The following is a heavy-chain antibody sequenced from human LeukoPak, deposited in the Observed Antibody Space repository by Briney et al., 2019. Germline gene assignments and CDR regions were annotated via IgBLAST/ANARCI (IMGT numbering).Heavy chain of an antibody. CDR1: GGSISSYY. Sequence: SETLSLTCTVSGGSISSYYWSWIRQPPGKGLEWIGYIYYSGSTNYKPSLKSRVTISVDTSKNQFSLKLSSVTAADTAVYYCARGSPPVLLLGAFDIWGQGTMVTVSS. CDR2: IYYSGST. D-gene: IGHD3-10*01. J-gene: IGHJ3*02. CDR3: ARGSPPVLLLGAFDI. V-gene: IGHV4-59*01.